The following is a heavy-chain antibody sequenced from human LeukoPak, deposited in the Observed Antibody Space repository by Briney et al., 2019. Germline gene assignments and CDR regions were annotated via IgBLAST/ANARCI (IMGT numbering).Heavy chain of an antibody. Sequence: GGSLRLSCAASGFTFDDYAMHWVRQAPGKGLEWVSLISGDGGSTYYVDSVKGRFTISRDNSKNSLYLQMNSLRTEDTALYYCAKDKTAAAGDNFDYWGQGTLVTVSS. CDR3: AKDKTAAAGDNFDY. J-gene: IGHJ4*02. CDR1: GFTFDDYA. V-gene: IGHV3-43*02. CDR2: ISGDGGST. D-gene: IGHD6-13*01.